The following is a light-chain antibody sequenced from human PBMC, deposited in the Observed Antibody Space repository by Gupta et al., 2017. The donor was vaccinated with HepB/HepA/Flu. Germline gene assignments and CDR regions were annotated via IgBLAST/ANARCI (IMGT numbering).Light chain of an antibody. Sequence: DIQLTQPPSSLSASVGDRVTITCRASQGISSELDWYEQKAGKAPELLIHTASSLQTGVPSRFSASGSGTEFTLTISSLQPEDYATYYCQQSYNMPRTFGEGTKVEI. CDR1: QGISSE. V-gene: IGKV1-39*01. J-gene: IGKJ4*01. CDR2: TAS. CDR3: QQSYNMPRT.